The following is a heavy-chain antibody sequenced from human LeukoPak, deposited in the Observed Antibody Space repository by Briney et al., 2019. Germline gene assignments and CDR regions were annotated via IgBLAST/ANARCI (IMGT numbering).Heavy chain of an antibody. V-gene: IGHV3-53*01. D-gene: IGHD3/OR15-3a*01. CDR2: IYSGCSI. Sequence: GGSLRLSCAASGFTFSSYWMSWVRQAPGKGLEWVSVIYSGCSIYYAESVKGRFTISRDNSKNTLFLQMNSLRAEDTAVYYCAKDGTGSDAFDMWGQGTMVTVSS. CDR1: GFTFSSYW. CDR3: AKDGTGSDAFDM. J-gene: IGHJ3*02.